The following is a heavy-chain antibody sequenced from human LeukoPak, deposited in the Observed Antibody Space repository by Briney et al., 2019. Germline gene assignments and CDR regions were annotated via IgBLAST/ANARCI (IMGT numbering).Heavy chain of an antibody. Sequence: GGSLRLSCAASGFTFRSHGMHWVRQAPGKGLEWVAGIWYDGSNEDYADSVKGRFTISRDNSKNTLYLQMNSLRVEDTAVYYCARDGQNGSPYATDVWGQGTTVTVSS. CDR1: GFTFRSHG. V-gene: IGHV3-33*01. J-gene: IGHJ6*02. CDR2: IWYDGSNE. CDR3: ARDGQNGSPYATDV. D-gene: IGHD3-10*01.